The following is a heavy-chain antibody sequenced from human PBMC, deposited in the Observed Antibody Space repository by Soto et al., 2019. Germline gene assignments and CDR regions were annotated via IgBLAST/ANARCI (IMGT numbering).Heavy chain of an antibody. CDR1: GITISSYE. Sequence: PVGSLRLSCVDSGITISSYEMNWVRQAPGKGLEWVSYINDVGTTIYYADSVKGRFTISRDNAQNALYLQMSSLRAEDTAVYYCVRGLCTSTICYRQYYALDVWGQGTTVTVSS. CDR3: VRGLCTSTICYRQYYALDV. J-gene: IGHJ6*02. D-gene: IGHD2-2*02. V-gene: IGHV3-48*03. CDR2: INDVGTTI.